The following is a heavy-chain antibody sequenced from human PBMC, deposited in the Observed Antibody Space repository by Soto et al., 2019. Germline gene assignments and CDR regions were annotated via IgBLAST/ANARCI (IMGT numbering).Heavy chain of an antibody. CDR1: GYTFSNFA. D-gene: IGHD3-22*01. V-gene: IGHV1-3*01. CDR3: ARALEEYYYDSSGYYSAY. Sequence: VKVSCKASGYTFSNFAMHWVRQAPGQRLEWMGWINASNGKAKYAQKFQGRVTITADESTSTAYMELSSLRSEDTAVYYCARALEEYYYDSSGYYSAYWGQGTLVTVST. J-gene: IGHJ4*02. CDR2: INASNGKA.